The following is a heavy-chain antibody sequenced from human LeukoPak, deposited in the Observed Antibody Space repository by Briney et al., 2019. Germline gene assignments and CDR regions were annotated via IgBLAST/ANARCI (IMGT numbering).Heavy chain of an antibody. CDR3: ARERYNWDDALYYYYGMDV. D-gene: IGHD1-1*01. V-gene: IGHV3-11*05. CDR1: GFTFGDYY. J-gene: IGHJ6*02. Sequence: PGGSLRLSCAASGFTFGDYYMSWIRQAPGKGLEWVSYISSSSSYTNYADSVKGRFTISRDNAKNSLYLQMNSLRAEDTAVYYCARERYNWDDALYYYYGMDVWGQGTTVTVSS. CDR2: ISSSSSYT.